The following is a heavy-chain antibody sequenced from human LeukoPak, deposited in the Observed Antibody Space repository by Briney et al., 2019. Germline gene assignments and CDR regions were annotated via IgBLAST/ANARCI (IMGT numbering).Heavy chain of an antibody. CDR1: GGSISSSNW. CDR3: AWGYNYGVFDY. D-gene: IGHD2-8*01. J-gene: IGHJ4*02. Sequence: PSGTLSLTCAVSGGSISSSNWWSWVRQPPGKGLEWIGEIYHSGSTNYNPSLKSRVTISVDTSKNQFSLKLISVTAADTAVYYCAWGYNYGVFDYWGQGTLVTVSS. CDR2: IYHSGST. V-gene: IGHV4-4*02.